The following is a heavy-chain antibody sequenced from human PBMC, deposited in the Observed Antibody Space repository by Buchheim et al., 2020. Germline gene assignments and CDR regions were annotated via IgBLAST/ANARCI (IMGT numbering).Heavy chain of an antibody. Sequence: QVQLVESGGGVVQPGRSLRLSCAASGFTFSSYAMHWVRQAPGKGLEWVAVISYDGSNKYYADSVKGRFTISRANSQNTLYLQMNSLRAEDTAVYYCAKDLSYGDSGYYGMDVWGQGTT. CDR3: AKDLSYGDSGYYGMDV. CDR1: GFTFSSYA. J-gene: IGHJ6*02. CDR2: ISYDGSNK. V-gene: IGHV3-30*04. D-gene: IGHD4-17*01.